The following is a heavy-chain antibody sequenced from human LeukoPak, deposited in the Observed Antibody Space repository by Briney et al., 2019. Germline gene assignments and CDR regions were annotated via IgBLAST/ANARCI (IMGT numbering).Heavy chain of an antibody. Sequence: SETLSLTCTVSGGSISSSSYYWGWIRQPPGKGLEWIGSIYYSGSTYYNPSLKSRVTISVDTSKNQFSLKLSSVTAADTAVYYCARALKEFGHHWYFDLWGRGTLVTVSS. CDR3: ARALKEFGHHWYFDL. D-gene: IGHD3-10*01. J-gene: IGHJ2*01. V-gene: IGHV4-39*07. CDR1: GGSISSSSYY. CDR2: IYYSGST.